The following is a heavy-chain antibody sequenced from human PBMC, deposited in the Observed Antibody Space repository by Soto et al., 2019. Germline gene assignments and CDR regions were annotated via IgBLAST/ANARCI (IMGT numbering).Heavy chain of an antibody. V-gene: IGHV4-30-4*01. D-gene: IGHD3-22*01. CDR1: GGSISSGDYY. J-gene: IGHJ6*02. CDR2: IYYSGST. Sequence: SETLSLTCTVSGGSISSGDYYWSWIRQPPGKGLEWIGYIYYSGSTYYNPSLKSRVTISVDTSKNQFSLKLSSVTAADTAVYYCARDWYYDSSGYPYYYGMDVWGQGTTVTVSS. CDR3: ARDWYYDSSGYPYYYGMDV.